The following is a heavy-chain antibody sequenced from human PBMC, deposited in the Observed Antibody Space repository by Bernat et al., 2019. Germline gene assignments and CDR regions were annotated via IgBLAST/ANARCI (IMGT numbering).Heavy chain of an antibody. D-gene: IGHD2-15*01. CDR3: ARHTHVHIVLVVAAIDAFDI. CDR2: IDPSDSYT. Sequence: EVQLVQSGAEVKKPGESLRISCKGSGYSFTSYWISWVRQMPGKGLEWMGRIDPSDSYTNYSPSFQGHVTISADKSISTAYLQWSSLKASDTAMYYCARHTHVHIVLVVAAIDAFDIWGQGTMVTVSS. J-gene: IGHJ3*02. V-gene: IGHV5-10-1*03. CDR1: GYSFTSYW.